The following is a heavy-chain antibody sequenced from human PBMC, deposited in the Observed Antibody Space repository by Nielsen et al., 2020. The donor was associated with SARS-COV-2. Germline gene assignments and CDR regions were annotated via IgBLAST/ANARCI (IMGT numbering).Heavy chain of an antibody. V-gene: IGHV1-58*02. D-gene: IGHD3-16*01. CDR2: IVVGSGNT. Sequence: SVQVTCKASGFTHTSSEMQWVRQARGQRLEWIGWIVVGSGNTNYAQSFQERVTITRDMSTSTAYMELSSLRSEDTAVYYCAATRFGEPRYYYGMDVWGQGTTVTVSS. J-gene: IGHJ6*02. CDR1: GFTHTSSE. CDR3: AATRFGEPRYYYGMDV.